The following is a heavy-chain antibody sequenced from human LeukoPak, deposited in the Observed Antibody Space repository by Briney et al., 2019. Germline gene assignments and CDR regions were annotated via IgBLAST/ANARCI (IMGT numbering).Heavy chain of an antibody. CDR3: ARERLYSGWSVWFHI. D-gene: IGHD5-12*01. Sequence: SETLSLTCTVSGGSISTYYWSWIRQPAGKDLEWIGRIYASGSTNYNPSLKSRVTMSIDTSKNQFSLKLSSVTAADTAVYYCARERLYSGWSVWFHIWGQGTMVTVSS. CDR2: IYASGST. CDR1: GGSISTYY. J-gene: IGHJ3*02. V-gene: IGHV4-4*07.